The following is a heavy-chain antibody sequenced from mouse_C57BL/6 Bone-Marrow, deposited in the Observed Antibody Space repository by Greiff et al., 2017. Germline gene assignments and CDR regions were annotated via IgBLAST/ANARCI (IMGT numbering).Heavy chain of an antibody. CDR2: INPGSSDT. CDR1: GYTFTSYW. CDR3: ASYGCYPIFDY. J-gene: IGHJ2*01. D-gene: IGHD2-2*01. Sequence: VQLKESGTVLARPGASVKMSCKTSGYTFTSYWMHWVKQRPGQGLEWVGYINPGSSDTSYNQKFKGKAKLTAVTSASTAYMELSSLTNEDSAVYYCASYGCYPIFDYWGQGTTLTVSS. V-gene: IGHV1-5*01.